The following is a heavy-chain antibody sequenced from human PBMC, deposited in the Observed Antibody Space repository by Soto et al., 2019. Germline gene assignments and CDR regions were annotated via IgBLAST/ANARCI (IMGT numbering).Heavy chain of an antibody. Sequence: AAAVKCSFKASGYTFTSYYMHWVRQAPGQGLEWMGIINPSGGSTSYAQKFQGRVTMTRDTSTSTVYMELSSLRSEDTAVYYCARVGSGYSDYYCGMDVWGQCTRVTDSS. V-gene: IGHV1-46*01. CDR1: GYTFTSYY. J-gene: IGHJ6*02. CDR2: INPSGGST. CDR3: ARVGSGYSDYYCGMDV. D-gene: IGHD5-18*01.